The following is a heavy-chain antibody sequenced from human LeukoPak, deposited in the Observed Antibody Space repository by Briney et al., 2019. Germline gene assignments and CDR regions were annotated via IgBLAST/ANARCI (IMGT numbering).Heavy chain of an antibody. Sequence: SETLSLTCTVSGASISSYYWTWIRQPPGKGLEWIGFIYYSGNTNYNPSLKSRATISVDTSKNLFSLKLSSVTAADTAVYYCAKSNGYGLVDIWGQGTVVTVSS. D-gene: IGHD3-10*01. J-gene: IGHJ3*02. CDR2: IYYSGNT. V-gene: IGHV4-59*01. CDR1: GASISSYY. CDR3: AKSNGYGLVDI.